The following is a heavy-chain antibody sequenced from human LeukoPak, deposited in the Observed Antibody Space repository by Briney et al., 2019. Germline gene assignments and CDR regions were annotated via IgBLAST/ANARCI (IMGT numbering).Heavy chain of an antibody. V-gene: IGHV4-39*07. Sequence: PSETLSLTCTVSGGSIRSTSYYWGWLRQPPGKGLEWIGNIYYSGITYYNPSLMSRVTISVDTSKNQFSLKLSSVTAADTAVYYCARAPPGVGLERRLDYWGQGTLVTVSS. J-gene: IGHJ4*02. CDR2: IYYSGIT. CDR1: GGSIRSTSYY. D-gene: IGHD1-1*01. CDR3: ARAPPGVGLERRLDY.